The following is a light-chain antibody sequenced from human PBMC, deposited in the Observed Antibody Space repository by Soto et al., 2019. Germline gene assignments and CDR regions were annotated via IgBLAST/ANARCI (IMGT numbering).Light chain of an antibody. Sequence: AIQMTQSASSLSASVGDRVIITCRASQGIRNDLDWYQQKPGKAPKLLIYAASSLQSGVPSRFSGSGSGTDFTLTISSLQPEDFATYYCLQDYNYPYTFGQGTKLEIK. J-gene: IGKJ2*01. V-gene: IGKV1-6*01. CDR3: LQDYNYPYT. CDR2: AAS. CDR1: QGIRND.